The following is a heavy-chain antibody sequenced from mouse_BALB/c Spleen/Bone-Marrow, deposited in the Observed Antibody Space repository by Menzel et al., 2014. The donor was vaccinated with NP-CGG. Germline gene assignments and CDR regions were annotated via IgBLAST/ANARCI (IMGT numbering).Heavy chain of an antibody. V-gene: IGHV2-9*02. CDR2: IWAGGTT. CDR1: GFSLPSYG. Sequence: VKLMESGPGLVAPSPSLSITCTVSGFSLPSYGVHWVRQPPGKGLEWLGVIWAGGTTNYNSALMSRLSISKDNSKSQVFLKMNSLQTDDTAMYYCARGDYDYAMDYWGQGTSVTVSS. J-gene: IGHJ4*01. CDR3: ARGDYDYAMDY. D-gene: IGHD2-4*01.